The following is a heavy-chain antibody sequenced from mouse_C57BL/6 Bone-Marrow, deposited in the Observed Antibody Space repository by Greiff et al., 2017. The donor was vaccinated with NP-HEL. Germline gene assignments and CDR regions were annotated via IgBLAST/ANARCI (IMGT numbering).Heavy chain of an antibody. V-gene: IGHV5-17*01. J-gene: IGHJ3*01. Sequence: EVQLQESGGGLVKPGGSLKLSCAASGFTFSDYGMHWVRQAPEKGLEWVAYISSGSSTIYYAEPVKGRFTISRDNAKNTLFLQMTSLRSEDTAMYYCARRGPYSNSLFAYWGQGTLVTVSA. CDR1: GFTFSDYG. CDR2: ISSGSSTI. CDR3: ARRGPYSNSLFAY. D-gene: IGHD2-5*01.